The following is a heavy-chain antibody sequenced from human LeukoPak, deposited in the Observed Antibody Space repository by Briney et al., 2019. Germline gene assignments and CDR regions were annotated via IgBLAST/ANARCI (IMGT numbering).Heavy chain of an antibody. V-gene: IGHV4-38-2*01. D-gene: IGHD3-16*02. CDR2: MHHTGST. Sequence: SETLSLTCSVSSYSINSGYHWGCIRQPPGKGLEWIAIMHHTGSTHYNPSLQSRVTISIDTSKNHFSLKLRSVSAADTAIYYCARRAFGGVIVFPQMFDYWGQGTLVTVSS. J-gene: IGHJ4*02. CDR3: ARRAFGGVIVFPQMFDY. CDR1: SYSINSGYH.